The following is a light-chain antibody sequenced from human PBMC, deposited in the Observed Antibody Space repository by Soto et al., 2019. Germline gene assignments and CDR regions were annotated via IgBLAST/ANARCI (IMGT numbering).Light chain of an antibody. Sequence: QSVLTQPSSVSGSLGQSITISCTGTSSDVGGFDFVSWYQQHPGKAPKLMIYEFNNRPSGVSNRFSASKSGNTASLTIYGLQSEDEADYYCSSCTSSTNQVLGGGTKLTVL. V-gene: IGLV2-14*01. CDR3: SSCTSSTNQV. CDR2: EFN. J-gene: IGLJ3*02. CDR1: SSDVGGFDF.